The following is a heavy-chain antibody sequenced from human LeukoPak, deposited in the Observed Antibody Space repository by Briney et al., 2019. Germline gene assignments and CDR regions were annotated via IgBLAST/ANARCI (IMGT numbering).Heavy chain of an antibody. CDR1: GFTFRNFA. Sequence: GGSLRLSCAASGFTFRNFAMNWVRQAPGKGLEWVSAISGSGGSTYYADSVKGRFTISRDNSKNTLYLQMNSLRAEDTAVYYCAKGTTVVTLRLYFDYWGQGTLVTVSS. D-gene: IGHD4-23*01. V-gene: IGHV3-23*01. CDR2: ISGSGGST. J-gene: IGHJ4*02. CDR3: AKGTTVVTLRLYFDY.